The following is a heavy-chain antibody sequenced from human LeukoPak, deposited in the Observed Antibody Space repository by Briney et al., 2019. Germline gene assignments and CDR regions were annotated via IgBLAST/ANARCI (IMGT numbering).Heavy chain of an antibody. V-gene: IGHV3-23*01. CDR1: GFTFSSYA. J-gene: IGHJ4*02. CDR2: ISGSGAGR. D-gene: IGHD3-22*01. Sequence: HPGGSLRLSCAASGFTFSSYAMSWVRQAPGKGLEWVSVISGSGAGRHYADSVKGRFTISRDNSKNTLYLQMNSLRAEDTAVYYCAKRTTYYYESSGYYHFDYWGQGTLVTVSS. CDR3: AKRTTYYYESSGYYHFDY.